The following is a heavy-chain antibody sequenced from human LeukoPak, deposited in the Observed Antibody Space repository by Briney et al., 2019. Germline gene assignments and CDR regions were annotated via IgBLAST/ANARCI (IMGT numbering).Heavy chain of an antibody. Sequence: GGSLRLSCVGSGFTFRSHAMSWVRQAPEKGLEFVSGIYENGGTTYYADSVKGWFSISRDNSKNTLYLQMDSLRGEDTAVYYCAKDFRTGYSAHFDYWAREPWSPSPQ. CDR3: AKDFRTGYSAHFDY. J-gene: IGHJ4*02. D-gene: IGHD3/OR15-3a*01. CDR1: GFTFRSHA. V-gene: IGHV3-23*01. CDR2: IYENGGTT.